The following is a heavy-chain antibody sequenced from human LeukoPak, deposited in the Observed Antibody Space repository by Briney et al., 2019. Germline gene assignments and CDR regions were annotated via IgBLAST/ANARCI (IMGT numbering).Heavy chain of an antibody. D-gene: IGHD6-13*01. CDR3: ARGSVGQQQLDWFDP. Sequence: KPSETLSLTCAVYCGSLSGYYWSWIRQPPGKGLEWIGEINHSGSTNYDPSPKSRVTISVDTSKNQFSLKLSSVTAADTAVYYCARGSVGQQQLDWFDPWGQGTLVTVSS. CDR2: INHSGST. V-gene: IGHV4-34*01. J-gene: IGHJ5*02. CDR1: CGSLSGYY.